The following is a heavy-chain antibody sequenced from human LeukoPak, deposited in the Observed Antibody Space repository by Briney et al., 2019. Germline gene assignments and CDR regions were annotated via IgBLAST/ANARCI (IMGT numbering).Heavy chain of an antibody. CDR2: ISSGGSYT. CDR1: GFTFSSYT. D-gene: IGHD2-2*01. J-gene: IGHJ4*02. V-gene: IGHV3-21*01. CDR3: ARDAYCTTTNCYFDY. Sequence: GGSLRLSCAASGFTFSSYTMNWVRQAPGKGLQWVSSISSGGSYTYYTDTVRGRFTISRDNAKSSLYLQMNSLRAEDTALYYCARDAYCTTTNCYFDYWGQGALVTVSS.